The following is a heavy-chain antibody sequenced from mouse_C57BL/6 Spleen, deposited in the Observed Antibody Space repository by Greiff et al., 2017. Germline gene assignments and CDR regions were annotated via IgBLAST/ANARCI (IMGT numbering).Heavy chain of an antibody. J-gene: IGHJ2*01. CDR3: ARGGSSGYRSYFDY. D-gene: IGHD3-2*02. CDR1: GYAFSSSW. CDR2: IYPGDGDT. V-gene: IGHV1-82*01. Sequence: QVQLQQSGPELVKPGASVKISCKASGYAFSSSWMNWVKQRPGKGLEWIGRIYPGDGDTNYNGKFKGKATLTADKSSSTAYMQLSSLTSEDSAVYCCARGGSSGYRSYFDYWGQGTTLTVSS.